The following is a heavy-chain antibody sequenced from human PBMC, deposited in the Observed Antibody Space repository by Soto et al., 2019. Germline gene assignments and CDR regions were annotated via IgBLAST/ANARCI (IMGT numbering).Heavy chain of an antibody. J-gene: IGHJ3*02. V-gene: IGHV1-2*04. CDR2: INPNSGGT. D-gene: IGHD2-2*01. CDR3: ARWIPVCSSTNCYSFAFDI. Sequence: ASVKFSGKSSGYTFTGYYMHWVRQAPGQGLEWMGWINPNSGGTNYAQKFQGWVTMTKDTSISTAYMELSRLRSDDTAVYYCARWIPVCSSTNCYSFAFDIWGQGKIFTISS. CDR1: GYTFTGYY.